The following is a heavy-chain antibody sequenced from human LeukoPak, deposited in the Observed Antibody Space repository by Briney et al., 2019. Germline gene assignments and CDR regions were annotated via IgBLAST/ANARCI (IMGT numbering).Heavy chain of an antibody. CDR1: GGTFSSYA. CDR3: ARDLGSTGAFDI. J-gene: IGHJ3*02. CDR2: IIPIFGTA. D-gene: IGHD3-10*01. V-gene: IGHV1-69*05. Sequence: SVTVSCKASGGTFSSYAISWVRQAPGQGLEWMGGIIPIFGTANYAQTFQGRVTITKDESTSTAYMELSSLSSEDTAVYYCARDLGSTGAFDIWGQGTMVTVSS.